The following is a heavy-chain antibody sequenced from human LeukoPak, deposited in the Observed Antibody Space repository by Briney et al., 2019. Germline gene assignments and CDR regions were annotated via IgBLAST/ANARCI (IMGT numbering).Heavy chain of an antibody. CDR1: GFTFSDYN. V-gene: IGHV3-21*01. D-gene: IGHD6-19*01. CDR2: ITTSSSYM. CDR3: ARHGSGWYMNDY. Sequence: GGSLRPSCVASGFTFSDYNMNWVRQAPGKGLEWVSSITTSSSYMYHADSVKGRFTISRDNAKNSLYLHMNSLRAEDTAVYYCARHGSGWYMNDYWGQGTLVTVSS. J-gene: IGHJ4*02.